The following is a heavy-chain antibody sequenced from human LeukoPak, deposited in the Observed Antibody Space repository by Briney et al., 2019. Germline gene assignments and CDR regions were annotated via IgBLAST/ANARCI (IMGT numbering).Heavy chain of an antibody. V-gene: IGHV1-69-2*01. CDR1: GYTFTDYY. CDR2: VDPEDGET. CDR3: ATAYCGGDCYLLYYFDY. Sequence: ASVKVSYKVSGYTFTDYYMHWVQQAPGKGLEWMGLVDPEDGETIYAEKFQGRVTITADTSTDTAYMELSSLRSEDTAVYYCATAYCGGDCYLLYYFDYWGQGTLVTVSS. D-gene: IGHD2-21*01. J-gene: IGHJ4*02.